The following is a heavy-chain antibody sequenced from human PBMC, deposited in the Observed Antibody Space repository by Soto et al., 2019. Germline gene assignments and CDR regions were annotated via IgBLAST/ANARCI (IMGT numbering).Heavy chain of an antibody. CDR1: GGTFSSYA. CDR3: ARGDIVVVPAAMGPAAGTRYYFDY. J-gene: IGHJ4*02. CDR2: IIPIFGTA. D-gene: IGHD2-2*01. Sequence: QVQLVQSGAEVKKPGSSVKVSCKASGGTFSSYAISWVRQAPGQGLEWMGGIIPIFGTANYAQKFQGRVTITADESTSTAYMELSSLRSDDTAVYYCARGDIVVVPAAMGPAAGTRYYFDYWGQGTLVTVSS. V-gene: IGHV1-69*01.